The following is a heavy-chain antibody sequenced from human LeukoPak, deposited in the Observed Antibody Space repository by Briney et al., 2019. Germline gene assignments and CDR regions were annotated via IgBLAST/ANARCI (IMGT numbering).Heavy chain of an antibody. J-gene: IGHJ5*02. V-gene: IGHV4-59*01. D-gene: IGHD2-2*01. CDR3: ASGGYCGTTSCYPKWFDP. Sequence: SETLSLTCTVSGGSITSYYWSWIQQPPGKGLEWIGYIYNSGNTNYNPSLKSRVTISLDTSKNQFSLKLTSVTAADTAIYYCASGGYCGTTSCYPKWFDPWGQGTLVTVSS. CDR1: GGSITSYY. CDR2: IYNSGNT.